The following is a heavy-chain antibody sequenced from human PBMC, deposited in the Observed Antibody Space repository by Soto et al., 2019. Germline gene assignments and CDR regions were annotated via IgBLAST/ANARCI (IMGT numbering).Heavy chain of an antibody. CDR2: IYYSGST. CDR3: ARNGDYLFDY. Sequence: SETLSLTCTVSGGSISSGGYYWSWIRQHPGKGLEWIGYIYYSGSTYYNPSLKSRVTISVDTSKNQFSLKLSSVTAADTAVYYCARNGDYLFDYWGQGTLVTVSS. CDR1: GGSISSGGYY. D-gene: IGHD4-17*01. J-gene: IGHJ4*02. V-gene: IGHV4-31*03.